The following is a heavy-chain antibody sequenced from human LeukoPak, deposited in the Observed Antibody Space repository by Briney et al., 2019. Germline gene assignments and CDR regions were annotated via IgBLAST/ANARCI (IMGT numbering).Heavy chain of an antibody. D-gene: IGHD3-10*01. CDR3: ARDRAVSWFDS. V-gene: IGHV3-33*05. CDR1: GLTFSSHG. Sequence: GRSLRLSCAASGLTFSSHGFHWVRQAPGKGLEWVTFISLDGSKKSYADSVKGRCTFSRDDSKNTLYLEMNSLRAEDTAVCYCARDRAVSWFDSWGLGTLVTVSS. CDR2: ISLDGSKK. J-gene: IGHJ5*01.